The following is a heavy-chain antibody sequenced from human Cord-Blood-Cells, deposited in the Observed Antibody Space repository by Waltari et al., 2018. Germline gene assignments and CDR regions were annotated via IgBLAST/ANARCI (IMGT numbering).Heavy chain of an antibody. V-gene: IGHV1-58*01. D-gene: IGHD6-13*01. CDR3: AAGRPIAAAGTIGY. CDR1: GFTFTSSA. CDR2: IVVGSGNT. Sequence: QMQLVQSGPEVKKPGTSVKVSCKASGFTFTSSAVQWVRQARGQRLEWIGWIVVGSGNTNYEQKFQERVTITRDMSTSTAYMELSSLRSEDTAVYYCAAGRPIAAAGTIGYWGQGTLVTVSS. J-gene: IGHJ4*02.